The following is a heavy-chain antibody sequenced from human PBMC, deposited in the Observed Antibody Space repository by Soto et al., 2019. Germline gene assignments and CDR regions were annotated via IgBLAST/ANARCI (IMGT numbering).Heavy chain of an antibody. J-gene: IGHJ4*02. V-gene: IGHV3-30*18. CDR3: AKGSSRGDPELIQF. CDR2: ISYDGYNQ. Sequence: QVHLVESGGGVVQPGRSLRLSCAASGFTFSSHGMHWVRQVPGKGLEWLALISYDGYNQYYPDSVKGRFTISRDNSKNIRYLQMNNLRTEDTGVYYCAKGSSRGDPELIQFWGQGALVAVSS. D-gene: IGHD2-21*02. CDR1: GFTFSSHG.